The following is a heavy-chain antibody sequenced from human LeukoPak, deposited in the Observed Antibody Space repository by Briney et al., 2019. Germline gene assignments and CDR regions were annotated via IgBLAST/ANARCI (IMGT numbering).Heavy chain of an antibody. CDR1: GGSFSGYY. J-gene: IGHJ4*02. D-gene: IGHD3-22*01. V-gene: IGHV4-34*01. Sequence: PSETLSLTCAVYGGSFSGYYWSWIRQPPGKGLEWIAEINHSGSTNYNPSLKSRVTISVDTSKNQFSLKLSSVTAADTAVYYCATRHYYDSSGYYKFFDYWGQGTLVTVSS. CDR3: ATRHYYDSSGYYKFFDY. CDR2: INHSGST.